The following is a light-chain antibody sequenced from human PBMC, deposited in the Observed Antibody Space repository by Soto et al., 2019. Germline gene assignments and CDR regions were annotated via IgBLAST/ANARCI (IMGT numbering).Light chain of an antibody. CDR2: EVT. J-gene: IGLJ2*01. CDR3: SSYAGNNNVI. CDR1: SGDVGSYRF. V-gene: IGLV2-8*01. Sequence: QSALTQPPSASGSPGQSVTISCTGTSGDVGSYRFVSWYQQHPGKAPKLLIYEVTKRPSGVPDRFSASTSGNTASLTVSGLQADDEADYYCSSYAGNNNVIFGGGTKLPS.